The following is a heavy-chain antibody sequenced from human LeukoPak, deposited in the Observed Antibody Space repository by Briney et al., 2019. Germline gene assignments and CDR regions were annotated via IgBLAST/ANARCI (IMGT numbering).Heavy chain of an antibody. D-gene: IGHD4-17*01. CDR2: ISDSGST. J-gene: IGHJ5*02. V-gene: IGHV4-59*01. CDR3: ARVFRGAVTSNWFDP. Sequence: PSETLSLTCTVSGGSINGYYWTWIRQPPGKGLEWIGYISDSGSTNHNPSLKSRVSMSVGSSNTDFSLRLNSVTAADTAVYYCARVFRGAVTSNWFDPWGHGTLVTVSS. CDR1: GGSINGYY.